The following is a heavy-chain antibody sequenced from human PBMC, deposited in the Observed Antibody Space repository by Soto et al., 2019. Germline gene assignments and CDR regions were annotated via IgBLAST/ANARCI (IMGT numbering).Heavy chain of an antibody. CDR3: ARIRNTRGSGWYYFDY. D-gene: IGHD6-19*01. CDR1: GGSISNYY. J-gene: IGHJ4*02. V-gene: IGHV4-59*01. Sequence: SETLSLTCIVSGGSISNYYWSWIRQPPGKGLEWIGYIYYSGSTNYNPSLQSRVTISKDTSKNQVVLTMTNMDPVDTATYYCARIRNTRGSGWYYFDYWGQGTLVTVSS. CDR2: IYYSGST.